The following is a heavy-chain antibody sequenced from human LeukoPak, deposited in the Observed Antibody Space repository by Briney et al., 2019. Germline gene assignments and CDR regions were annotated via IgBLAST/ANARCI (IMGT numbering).Heavy chain of an antibody. D-gene: IGHD3-10*01. J-gene: IGHJ3*02. V-gene: IGHV4-39*07. CDR1: GGSITSTSYY. CDR3: ARTYGSGSYFDAFDI. CDR2: IYYTGTT. Sequence: SETLSLTCNVSGGSITSTSYYWGWIRQPPGKGLEWLGNIYYTGTTYYNPSLKSRLTISVDPSKNQFSLKLSSVTAADTAVYYCARTYGSGSYFDAFDIWGQGTMVTVSS.